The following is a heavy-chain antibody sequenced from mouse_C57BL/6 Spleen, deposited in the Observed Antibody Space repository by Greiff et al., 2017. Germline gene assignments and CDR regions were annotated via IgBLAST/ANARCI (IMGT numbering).Heavy chain of an antibody. D-gene: IGHD2-3*01. V-gene: IGHV5-17*01. Sequence: EVKLQESGGGLVKPGGSLKLSCAASGFTFSDYGMHWVRQAPEKGLEWVAYISSGSSTIYYADTVKGRFTISRDNAKNTLFLQMTSLRSEDTAMYYCARDYDSYYEDYWGQGTSVTVSS. CDR1: GFTFSDYG. CDR2: ISSGSSTI. CDR3: ARDYDSYYEDY. J-gene: IGHJ4*01.